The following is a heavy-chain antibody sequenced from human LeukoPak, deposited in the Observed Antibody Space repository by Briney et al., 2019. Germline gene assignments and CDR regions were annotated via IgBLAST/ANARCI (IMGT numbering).Heavy chain of an antibody. CDR3: ARGVVVTPDYYYYGMDV. J-gene: IGHJ6*02. V-gene: IGHV3-21*01. CDR2: ISSSSSYI. Sequence: GGSLRLSCAASGFTFSSYSTNWVRQAPGKGREWVSSISSSSSYIYYADSVKGRFTISRDNAKNSLYLQMNSLRAEDTAVYYCARGVVVTPDYYYYGMDVWGQGTTVTVSS. CDR1: GFTFSSYS. D-gene: IGHD4-23*01.